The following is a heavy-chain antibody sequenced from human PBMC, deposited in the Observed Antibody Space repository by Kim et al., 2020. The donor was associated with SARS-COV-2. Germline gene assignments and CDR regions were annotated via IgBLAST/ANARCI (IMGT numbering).Heavy chain of an antibody. Sequence: SETLSLTCTVSGGSISSGSYYWSWIRQPAGKGLEWIGRIYTSGSTNYNPSLQNRVTISVDTSKNQFSLKLSSVTAADTAVYYCARGGFCSGGSCCSLGWFYTSGQGSPVTVSS. V-gene: IGHV4-61*02. D-gene: IGHD2-15*01. J-gene: IGHJ5*02. CDR1: GGSISSGSYY. CDR2: IYTSGST. CDR3: ARGGFCSGGSCCSLGWFYT.